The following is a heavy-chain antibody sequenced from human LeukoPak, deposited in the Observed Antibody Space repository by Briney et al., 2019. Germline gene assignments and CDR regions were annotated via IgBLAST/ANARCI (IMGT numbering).Heavy chain of an antibody. CDR1: GFTFSNYW. J-gene: IGHJ4*02. CDR2: INTDGSNT. D-gene: IGHD1-26*01. Sequence: GGSLRLSCAASGFTFSNYWMHWVRQAPGKGLVWVSRINTDGSNTIYADSVKGRFTISRDNAKNTLYLQMNSLRAEDTAVYYCARVNGELPDYWGQGTLATVSS. CDR3: ARVNGELPDY. V-gene: IGHV3-74*01.